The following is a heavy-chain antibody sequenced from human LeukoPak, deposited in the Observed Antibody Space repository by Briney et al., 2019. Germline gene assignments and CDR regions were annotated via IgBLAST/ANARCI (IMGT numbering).Heavy chain of an antibody. CDR2: IIPIFGTA. CDR3: ARVPCMVRGVIPACWRGRARTNGMDV. D-gene: IGHD3-10*01. J-gene: IGHJ6*04. CDR1: GGTFSSYA. Sequence: ASVKVPCKASGGTFSSYAISWVRQAPGQGLEWMGGIIPIFGTANYAQKFQGRVTITADESTSTAYMELSSLRSEDTAVYYCARVPCMVRGVIPACWRGRARTNGMDVWGKGTTVTVSS. V-gene: IGHV1-69*13.